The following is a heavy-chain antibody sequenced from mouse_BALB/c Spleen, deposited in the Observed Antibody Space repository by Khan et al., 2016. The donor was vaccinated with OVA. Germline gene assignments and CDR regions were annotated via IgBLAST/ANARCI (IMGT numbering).Heavy chain of an antibody. CDR3: ARRGYDYGRRALFAY. V-gene: IGHV2-2*02. Sequence: VQLQESGPGLVQPSQSLSITCTVSGFSLTNYSVHWVRQSPGKGLEWLGVIWSAGSTDYNAAFISRLTIRKDNSRSQVFFKMNSLQPNDTAIYYGARRGYDYGRRALFAYWGQGTLVTVSA. CDR1: GFSLTNYS. D-gene: IGHD2-4*01. J-gene: IGHJ3*01. CDR2: IWSAGST.